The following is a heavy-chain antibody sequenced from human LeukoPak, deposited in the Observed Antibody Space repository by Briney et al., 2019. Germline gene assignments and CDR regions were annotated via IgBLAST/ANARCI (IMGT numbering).Heavy chain of an antibody. D-gene: IGHD1-1*01. Sequence: GGSLRLSCAASGFSFRSYWMSWVRQAPGKGLEWVANIKQDGSEKYYVDSVKGRFTISRDNAKNSLYLQMNSLRAEDTAVYYCARDWQQLVDFWGQGTLVTVSS. V-gene: IGHV3-7*01. CDR1: GFSFRSYW. CDR2: IKQDGSEK. CDR3: ARDWQQLVDF. J-gene: IGHJ4*02.